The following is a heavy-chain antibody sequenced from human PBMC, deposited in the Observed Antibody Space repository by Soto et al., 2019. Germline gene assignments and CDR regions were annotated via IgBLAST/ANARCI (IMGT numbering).Heavy chain of an antibody. V-gene: IGHV1-2*02. CDR1: GYTFIGHY. Sequence: ASVKVSCKASGYTFIGHYIHWVRQAPEQGPEWMGEIGPESGATRYAQKFQGRVTMTRDMSITTVYMELNNLSPDDTAVYYCGRGRSGQIVVFYWGQGTPVTVSS. J-gene: IGHJ4*02. CDR2: IGPESGAT. D-gene: IGHD5-12*01. CDR3: GRGRSGQIVVFY.